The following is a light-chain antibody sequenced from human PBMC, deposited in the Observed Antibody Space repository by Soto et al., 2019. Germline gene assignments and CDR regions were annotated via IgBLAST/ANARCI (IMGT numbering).Light chain of an antibody. V-gene: IGLV2-18*02. CDR1: SSDIGSYNR. CDR2: EVN. J-gene: IGLJ1*01. CDR3: SSYTSTNTLFV. Sequence: QSVLTQPASVSGSPGQSITISCTGTSSDIGSYNRVSWYQQPPGTAPKLIIYEVNNRPSGVPDRFSGSKSGNTASLTISGLQAEDEADYYCSSYTSTNTLFVFGTGTKVTVL.